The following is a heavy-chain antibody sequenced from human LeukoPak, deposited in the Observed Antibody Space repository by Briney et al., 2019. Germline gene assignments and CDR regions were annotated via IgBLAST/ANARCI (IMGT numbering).Heavy chain of an antibody. CDR3: AKDPSRPAYYYYGMDV. J-gene: IGHJ6*02. CDR2: ISVSGGST. Sequence: GGSLRLSCAASGFIFSSEAMSWVRQAPGKGLEWVSAISVSGGSTYYADSVKGRFTISRDNSKNTLYLQMNSLRAEDTAVYYCAKDPSRPAYYYYGMDVWGQGTTVIVSS. V-gene: IGHV3-23*01. CDR1: GFIFSSEA.